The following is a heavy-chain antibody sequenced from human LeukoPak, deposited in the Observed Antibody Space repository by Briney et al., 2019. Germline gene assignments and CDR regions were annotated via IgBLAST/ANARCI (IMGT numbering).Heavy chain of an antibody. CDR1: GYTFTSYG. Sequence: ASVKVSCKASGYTFTSYGISWVRQAPGQGLEWMGWITSYNGDTNYAQKLQGRATVTTDTSTSAAYMELRSLRTDDTAVYYCARVSGSGSSDWFGPWGQGTLVTVSS. J-gene: IGHJ5*02. CDR3: ARVSGSGSSDWFGP. CDR2: ITSYNGDT. D-gene: IGHD3-10*01. V-gene: IGHV1-18*01.